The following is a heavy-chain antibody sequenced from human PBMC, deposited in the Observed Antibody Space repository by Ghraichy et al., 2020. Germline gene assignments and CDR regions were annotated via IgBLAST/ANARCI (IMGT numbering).Heavy chain of an antibody. CDR1: GGSFSGYY. D-gene: IGHD3-22*01. Sequence: SETLSLTCAVYGGSFSGYYWSWIRQPPGKGLEWIGEINHSGSTNYNPSLKSRVTISVDTSKNQFSLKLSSVTAADTAVYYCARGRSGYYRTYFDYWGQGTLVTVSS. J-gene: IGHJ4*02. CDR2: INHSGST. V-gene: IGHV4-34*01. CDR3: ARGRSGYYRTYFDY.